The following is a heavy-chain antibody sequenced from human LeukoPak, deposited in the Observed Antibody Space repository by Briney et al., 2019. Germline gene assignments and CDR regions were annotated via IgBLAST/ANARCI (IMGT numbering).Heavy chain of an antibody. D-gene: IGHD3-3*01. Sequence: GGSLRLSCAASGFTFSSYEMNWVRQAPGKGLEWVSSISSSSSYIYYADSVKGRFTISRDNAKNSLYLQMNSLRAEDTAVYYCARDSLAPRLERFDYWGQGTLVTVSS. CDR2: ISSSSSYI. CDR3: ARDSLAPRLERFDY. CDR1: GFTFSSYE. J-gene: IGHJ4*02. V-gene: IGHV3-21*01.